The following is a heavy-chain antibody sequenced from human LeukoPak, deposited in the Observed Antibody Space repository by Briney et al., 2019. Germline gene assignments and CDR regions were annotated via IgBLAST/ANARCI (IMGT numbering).Heavy chain of an antibody. CDR1: GGSFSGYY. Sequence: SETLSLTCAVYGGSFSGYYWSWIRQPPGKGLEWIGEINHSGSTNYNPSLKSRVTISVDTSKNQFSLRLSSVTAADTAVYYCARIQQLASYYYYMDVWGKGTTVTISS. D-gene: IGHD6-13*01. J-gene: IGHJ6*03. V-gene: IGHV4-34*01. CDR2: INHSGST. CDR3: ARIQQLASYYYYMDV.